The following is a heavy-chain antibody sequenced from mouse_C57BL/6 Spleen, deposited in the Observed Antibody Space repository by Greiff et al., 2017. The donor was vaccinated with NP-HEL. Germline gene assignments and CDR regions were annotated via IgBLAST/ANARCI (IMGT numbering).Heavy chain of an antibody. J-gene: IGHJ4*01. CDR1: GYTFTSYW. D-gene: IGHD2-1*01. V-gene: IGHV1-59*01. Sequence: QVQLQQPGAELVRPGTSVKLSCKASGYTFTSYWMHWVKQRPGQGLEWIGVIDPSDSYTNYNQKFKGKATLTVDTSSSTAYMQLSSLTSEDSAVYYCARSGGSSTKVMDYWGQGTSVTVSS. CDR2: IDPSDSYT. CDR3: ARSGGSSTKVMDY.